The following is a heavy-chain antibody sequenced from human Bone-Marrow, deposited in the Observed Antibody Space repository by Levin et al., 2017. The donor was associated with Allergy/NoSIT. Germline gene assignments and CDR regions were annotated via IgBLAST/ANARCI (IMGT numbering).Heavy chain of an antibody. CDR2: ISSDGSNK. CDR3: ATAGESGSYFDY. V-gene: IGHV3-30*04. Sequence: GGSLRLSCAASGFTFSSYIMHWVRQAPGKGLEWVPVISSDGSNKHYADSVKGRFTISRDNSKNTLYLQMNSLRAEDTAVYYCATAGESGSYFDYWGQGTLVTVSS. J-gene: IGHJ4*02. CDR1: GFTFSSYI. D-gene: IGHD1-26*01.